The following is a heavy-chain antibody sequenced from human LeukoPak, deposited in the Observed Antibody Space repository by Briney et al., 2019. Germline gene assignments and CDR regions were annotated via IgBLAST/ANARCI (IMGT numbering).Heavy chain of an antibody. V-gene: IGHV4-39*01. CDR3: ASLHAGACSGGSCYHNY. CDR2: IYNSGST. CDR1: GGSISFTHYY. Sequence: SETLSLTCTVSGGSISFTHYYWGWIRQPPGKGLEWIGSIYNSGSTYYNPSLKSRVTMSVDTSKNQFSLKLSSVTAADTAVYYCASLHAGACSGGSCYHNYWGQGTLVTVSS. J-gene: IGHJ4*02. D-gene: IGHD2-15*01.